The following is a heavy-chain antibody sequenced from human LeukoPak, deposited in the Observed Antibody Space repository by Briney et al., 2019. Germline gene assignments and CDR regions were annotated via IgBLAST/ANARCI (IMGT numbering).Heavy chain of an antibody. J-gene: IGHJ6*02. Sequence: GESLKISCKGSGYSFTSYWIGWARQMPGKGLEWMGIIYPGDSDTRYSPSFQGQVTISADKSISTAYLQWSSLKASDTAMYYCARHTLPAPATAIRDYYYYGMDVWGQGPRSPSP. D-gene: IGHD2-2*02. V-gene: IGHV5-51*01. CDR1: GYSFTSYW. CDR3: ARHTLPAPATAIRDYYYYGMDV. CDR2: IYPGDSDT.